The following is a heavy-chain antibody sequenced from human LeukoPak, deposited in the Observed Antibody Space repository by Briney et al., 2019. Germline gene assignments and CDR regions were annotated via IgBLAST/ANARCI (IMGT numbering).Heavy chain of an antibody. CDR3: ARAPTSRYYFDY. CDR1: GGSFSGYY. Sequence: SETLSLTCAVYGGSFSGYYWSWIRQPPGKGLEWIGEINHSGSTYYNPSLKSRVTISVDTSKNQFSLKLSSVAAADTAVYYCARAPTSRYYFDYWGQGTLVTVSS. V-gene: IGHV4-34*01. D-gene: IGHD6-6*01. CDR2: INHSGST. J-gene: IGHJ4*02.